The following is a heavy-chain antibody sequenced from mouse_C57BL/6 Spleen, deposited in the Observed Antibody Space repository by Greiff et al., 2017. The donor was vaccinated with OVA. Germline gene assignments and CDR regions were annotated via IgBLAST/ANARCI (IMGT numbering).Heavy chain of an antibody. Sequence: EVKLVESGGGLVKPGGSLKLSCAASGFTFSDYGMHWVRQAPEKGLEWVAYISSGSSTIYYADTVKGRFTISRDNAKNTLFLQMTSLRSEDTAMYYCAKIFYGNYPPYAMDYWGQGTSVTVSS. CDR3: AKIFYGNYPPYAMDY. D-gene: IGHD2-1*01. J-gene: IGHJ4*01. CDR2: ISSGSSTI. CDR1: GFTFSDYG. V-gene: IGHV5-17*01.